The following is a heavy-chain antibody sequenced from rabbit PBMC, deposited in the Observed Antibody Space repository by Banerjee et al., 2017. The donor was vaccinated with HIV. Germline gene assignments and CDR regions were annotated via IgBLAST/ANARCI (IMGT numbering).Heavy chain of an antibody. D-gene: IGHD2-1*01. V-gene: IGHV1S47*01. Sequence: QEQLVESGGGLVQPEGSLTLSCKASGFDFSSYGVSWVRQAPGKGLEWIGYIDPVFGSTYYASWVNGRFTISDHNAQNTLYLQLNSLTAADTATYFCVSYDDYGDRNLWGPGTLVTVS. J-gene: IGHJ4*01. CDR1: GFDFSSYG. CDR2: IDPVFGST. CDR3: VSYDDYGDRNL.